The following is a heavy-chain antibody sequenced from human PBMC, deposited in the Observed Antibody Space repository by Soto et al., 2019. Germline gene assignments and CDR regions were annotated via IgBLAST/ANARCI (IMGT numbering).Heavy chain of an antibody. CDR3: ARHINPWAQGAFDI. V-gene: IGHV4-39*01. CDR1: GGSISSGGYY. D-gene: IGHD3-10*01. Sequence: SETLSLTCTVSGGSISSGGYYWSWIRQHPGKGLEWIGSIYYGGSTYYNPSLKSRVTISVDTSKNQFSLKLSSVTAADTAVYYCARHINPWAQGAFDIWGQGTMVTVSS. J-gene: IGHJ3*02. CDR2: IYYGGST.